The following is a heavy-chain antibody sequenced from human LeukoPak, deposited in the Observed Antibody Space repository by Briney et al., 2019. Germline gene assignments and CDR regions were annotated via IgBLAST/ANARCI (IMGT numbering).Heavy chain of an antibody. Sequence: SETLSLTCTVSGGSISSYYWSWVRQPPGKGLEWIGYIYYSGSTNYNPSLKSRVTISVDRSKNQFSLKLSSVTAADTAVYYCARDGGEEVGATTRAFAFDIWGQGTMVTVSS. J-gene: IGHJ3*02. CDR3: ARDGGEEVGATTRAFAFDI. CDR1: GGSISSYY. V-gene: IGHV4-59*12. D-gene: IGHD1-26*01. CDR2: IYYSGST.